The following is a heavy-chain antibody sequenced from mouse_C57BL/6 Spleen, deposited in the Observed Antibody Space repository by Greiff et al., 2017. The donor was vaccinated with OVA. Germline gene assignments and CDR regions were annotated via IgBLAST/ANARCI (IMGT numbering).Heavy chain of an antibody. V-gene: IGHV5-17*01. CDR2: ISSGSSTI. CDR1: GFTFSDYG. CDR3: ARRANYFDY. J-gene: IGHJ2*01. Sequence: DVQLQESGGGLVKPGGSLKLSCAASGFTFSDYGMHWVRQAPEKGLEWVAYISSGSSTIYYADTVKGRFTISRDNAKNTLFLQMTSLRSEDTAMYYCARRANYFDYWGQGTTLTVSS.